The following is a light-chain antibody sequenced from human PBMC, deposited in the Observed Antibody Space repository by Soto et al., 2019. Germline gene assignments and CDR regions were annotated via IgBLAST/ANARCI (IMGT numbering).Light chain of an antibody. V-gene: IGKV3-20*01. CDR2: GAS. CDR3: QQYGSSPVT. Sequence: EIVLTQSPGTLSLSPGERATLTCRASQSVTSSYLAWYQQKXGQAPRLLMYGASSRATGIPDRFSXXGXGXDXTLTISRLEPEDFAVYYCQQYGSSPVTFGPGTKVDIK. CDR1: QSVTSSY. J-gene: IGKJ3*01.